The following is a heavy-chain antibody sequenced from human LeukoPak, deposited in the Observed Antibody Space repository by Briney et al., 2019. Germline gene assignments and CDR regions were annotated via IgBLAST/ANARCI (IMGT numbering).Heavy chain of an antibody. V-gene: IGHV4-61*02. CDR3: ARDPPAYCGGDCYSANAFDI. D-gene: IGHD2-21*02. Sequence: PSETLSITCTVPGDSISSGDYYWSWIRQPAGKRLEWIGGISSSGGTNYNPSLKSRVTISVDTSKNQFSLKLSSVTAADTAVYYCARDPPAYCGGDCYSANAFDIWGQGTMVTVSS. CDR1: GDSISSGDYY. J-gene: IGHJ3*02. CDR2: ISSSGGT.